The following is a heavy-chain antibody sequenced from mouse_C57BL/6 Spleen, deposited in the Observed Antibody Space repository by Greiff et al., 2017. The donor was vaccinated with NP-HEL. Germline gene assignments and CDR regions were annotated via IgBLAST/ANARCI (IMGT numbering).Heavy chain of an antibody. J-gene: IGHJ4*01. CDR2: INPSNGGT. V-gene: IGHV1-53*01. D-gene: IGHD2-12*01. Sequence: QVQLQQPGTELVKPGASVKLSCKASGYTFTSYWMHWVKQRPGQGLEWIGNINPSNGGTNYNEKFKSKATLTVDKSSSTAYMQLSSLTSEDSAVYYCARFGAYYSHYYAMDYWGQGTSVTVSS. CDR3: ARFGAYYSHYYAMDY. CDR1: GYTFTSYW.